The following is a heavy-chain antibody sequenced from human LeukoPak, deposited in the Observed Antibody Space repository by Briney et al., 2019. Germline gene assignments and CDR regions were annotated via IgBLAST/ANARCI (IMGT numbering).Heavy chain of an antibody. CDR2: ISSSGSTI. V-gene: IGHV3-48*03. Sequence: GGSLRLSCAASGFTFSSYEMNWVRRAPGKGLEWVSYISSSGSTIYYADSVKGRFTISRDNAKNSLYLQMNSLRAEDTAVYYCARDRGYSSFDYWGQGTLVTVSS. CDR1: GFTFSSYE. CDR3: ARDRGYSSFDY. J-gene: IGHJ4*02. D-gene: IGHD6-19*01.